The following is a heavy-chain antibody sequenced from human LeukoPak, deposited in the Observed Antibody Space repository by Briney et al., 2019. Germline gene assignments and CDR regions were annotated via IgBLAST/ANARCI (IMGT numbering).Heavy chain of an antibody. CDR1: GFTFSDYY. D-gene: IGHD3-3*01. CDR2: ISSSGSTI. CDR3: AKDASTSRSGHYYYALDV. J-gene: IGHJ6*02. V-gene: IGHV3-11*01. Sequence: GGSLRLSCAASGFTFSDYYMSWIRQAPGKGLEWVSYISSSGSTIYYADSVKGRFTISRDNSKNTLSLQMNSLRAEDTALYYCAKDASTSRSGHYYYALDVWGPGTMVTVSS.